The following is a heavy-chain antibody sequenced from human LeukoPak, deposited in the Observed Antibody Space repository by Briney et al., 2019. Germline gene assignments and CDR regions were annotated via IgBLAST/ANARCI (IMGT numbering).Heavy chain of an antibody. J-gene: IGHJ4*02. CDR1: GFTVSSNY. D-gene: IGHD6-19*01. CDR2: ITFNGGNT. Sequence: GGSLRLSCAASGFTVSSNYMSWVRQAPGKGLEWVSIITFNGGNTYYASVKGRFTISRDNSKNTLYLQMSSLRAEDTAVYYCARTHMNGWCFDSWGQGTLVAVSS. V-gene: IGHV3-23*01. CDR3: ARTHMNGWCFDS.